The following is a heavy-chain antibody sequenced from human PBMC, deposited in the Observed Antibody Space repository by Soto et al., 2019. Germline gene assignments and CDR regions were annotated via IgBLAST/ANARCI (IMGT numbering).Heavy chain of an antibody. V-gene: IGHV3-64*01. J-gene: IGHJ4*02. CDR3: ARGGSDFDY. CDR1: GFTFSSYA. D-gene: IGHD1-26*01. CDR2: ISSNGGST. Sequence: EVQLVESGGGLVQPGGSLRLSCAASGFTFSSYAMQWVRQAPGKGLEYVSAISSNGGSTYYANSVKGRFTISRDNSKNTLYLQMGSLRAEDMAVYYCARGGSDFDYWGQGTLVTVSS.